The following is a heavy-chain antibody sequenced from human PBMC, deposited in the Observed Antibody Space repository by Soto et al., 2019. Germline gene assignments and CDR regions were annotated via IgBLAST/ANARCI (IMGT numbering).Heavy chain of an antibody. CDR1: GGTFSSYT. CDR3: ARGSEGYYFDY. V-gene: IGHV1-69*02. D-gene: IGHD3-10*01. CDR2: IIPILGIA. J-gene: IGHJ4*02. Sequence: SVKVSCKASGGTFSSYTISWVRQAPGQGLEWMGRIIPILGIANYAQKFQGRVTITADKSTSTAYMELSSLRSEDTAVYYCARGSEGYYFDYWGQGTLVTVAS.